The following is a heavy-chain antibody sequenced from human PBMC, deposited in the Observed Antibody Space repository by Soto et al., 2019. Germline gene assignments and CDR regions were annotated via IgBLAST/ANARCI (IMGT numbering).Heavy chain of an antibody. V-gene: IGHV1-3*01. J-gene: IGHJ4*02. CDR2: VNAGNGNR. Sequence: QIQLVQSGAEVKKPGASVTVSCKASGYTFTNYAIHWVRQAPGQSLEWLGWVNAGNGNRKLSQKFQGRVTLTRDTSATTVYMELRSLRSEDTAVYDCARDDFDSSGFDYWGQGTLVTVSS. D-gene: IGHD3-22*01. CDR1: GYTFTNYA. CDR3: ARDDFDSSGFDY.